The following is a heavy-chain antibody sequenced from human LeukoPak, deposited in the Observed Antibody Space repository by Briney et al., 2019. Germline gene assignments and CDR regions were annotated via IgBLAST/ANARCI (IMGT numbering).Heavy chain of an antibody. J-gene: IGHJ4*02. Sequence: GGSLRLSCVVSGFTFSNAWMSWVRQAPGKGLEWVGRIKSKTDGGTTDYAAPVKGRFTISRDDSKNTLYLQMNSLKTEDTAVYYCTTTYYYDSSGYYLPSYFDYWGQGTLVTVSS. CDR3: TTTYYYDSSGYYLPSYFDY. CDR1: GFTFSNAW. CDR2: IKSKTDGGTT. V-gene: IGHV3-15*01. D-gene: IGHD3-22*01.